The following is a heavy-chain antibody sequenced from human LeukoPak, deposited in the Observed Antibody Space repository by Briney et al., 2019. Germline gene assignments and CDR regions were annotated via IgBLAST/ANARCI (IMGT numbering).Heavy chain of an antibody. D-gene: IGHD3-10*01. V-gene: IGHV3-21*01. CDR3: ARGGGNSGSGSYSYAFDI. CDR2: INSRSRSI. Sequence: GGSLRLSCAASRFTFSIYSVNWARLAPGKGLEWVSSINSRSRSIYYADSVKGRFTISRDNAKNSLYLQMNSLRAEDTAVYYCARGGGNSGSGSYSYAFDIWGQGTMVTVSS. CDR1: RFTFSIYS. J-gene: IGHJ3*02.